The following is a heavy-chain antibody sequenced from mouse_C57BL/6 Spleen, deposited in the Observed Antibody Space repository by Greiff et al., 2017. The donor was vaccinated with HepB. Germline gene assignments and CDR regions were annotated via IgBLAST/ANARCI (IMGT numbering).Heavy chain of an antibody. V-gene: IGHV1-69*01. J-gene: IGHJ1*03. D-gene: IGHD2-1*01. CDR2: IDPSDSYT. CDR3: ARGYGNRYFDV. CDR1: GYTFTSYW. Sequence: VQLQQPGAELVMPGASVKLSCKASGYTFTSYWMHWVKQRPGQGLEWIGEIDPSDSYTNYNQKFKGKSTLTVDKSSSTAYMQLSSLTSEDSAVYYCARGYGNRYFDVWGTGTTVTVSS.